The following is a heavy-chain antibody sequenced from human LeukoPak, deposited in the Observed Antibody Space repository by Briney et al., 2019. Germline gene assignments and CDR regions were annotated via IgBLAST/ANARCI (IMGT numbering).Heavy chain of an antibody. CDR1: GFTFSNAW. CDR3: TTSVGYGDYVFDY. D-gene: IGHD4-17*01. CDR2: IKSKTDSGTT. Sequence: GGSLRLSCAASGFTFSNAWMSWVRQAPGKGLEWVGRIKSKTDSGTTDYAAPVKGRFTISRDDSKNTLYLQMNSLKTEDTAVYYCTTSVGYGDYVFDYWGQGTLVTVSS. J-gene: IGHJ4*02. V-gene: IGHV3-15*01.